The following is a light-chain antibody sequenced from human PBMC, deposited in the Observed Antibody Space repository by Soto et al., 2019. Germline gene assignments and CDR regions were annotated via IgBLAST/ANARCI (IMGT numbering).Light chain of an antibody. V-gene: IGLV2-14*01. CDR1: SSDVGAYNY. Sequence: QSALTQPASVSGSPGQSITISCTGTSSDVGAYNYVSWYQQHPGKAPKLIISEVSNRPSGVSNRFSGSKSGNTASLTISGLQDEDEADYYCSSYTSSSTVVFGGGTKLTVL. CDR2: EVS. CDR3: SSYTSSSTVV. J-gene: IGLJ2*01.